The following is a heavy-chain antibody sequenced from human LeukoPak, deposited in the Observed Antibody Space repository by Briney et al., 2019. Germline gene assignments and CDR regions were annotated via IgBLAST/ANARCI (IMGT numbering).Heavy chain of an antibody. Sequence: GESLKISCKGSGYSFTSYWIGWVRQMPGKGLEWMGIIYPGDSDTRYSPSFQGQVTISADKSISTAYLQWSSLKASDTAMYYCASRVRIAAAGKDYYYYGMDVWGQGTTVTVSS. CDR1: GYSFTSYW. CDR3: ASRVRIAAAGKDYYYYGMDV. D-gene: IGHD6-13*01. CDR2: IYPGDSDT. V-gene: IGHV5-51*01. J-gene: IGHJ6*02.